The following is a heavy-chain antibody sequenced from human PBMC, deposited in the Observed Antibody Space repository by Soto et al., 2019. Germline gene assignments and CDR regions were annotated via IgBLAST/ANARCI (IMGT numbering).Heavy chain of an antibody. V-gene: IGHV4-30-2*01. CDR3: ARFFRAASWFDP. CDR1: GGSISSGGYS. Sequence: TLSLTCAVSGGSISSGGYSWSWIRQPPGKGLEWIGYIYHSGSTYYNPSLKSRVTISVDRSKNQFSLKLSSVTAADTAVYYCARFFRAASWFDPWGQGTLVTVSS. CDR2: IYHSGST. J-gene: IGHJ5*02.